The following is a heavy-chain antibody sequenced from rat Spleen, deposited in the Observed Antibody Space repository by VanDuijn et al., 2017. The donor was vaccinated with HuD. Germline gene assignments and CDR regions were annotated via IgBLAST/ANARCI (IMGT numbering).Heavy chain of an antibody. J-gene: IGHJ4*01. Sequence: QVQLKESGPGLVQPSQTLSLTCTVSGFSLTSNGVSWVRQPPGKGLEWIAAISSGGNTYYNSALKSRLSISRDTSKSQVFLKMSTLQTEDTAIYFCTSYGDAWGQGASVTVSS. V-gene: IGHV2S12*01. CDR1: GFSLTSNG. CDR3: TSYGDA. D-gene: IGHD1-3*01. CDR2: ISSGGNT.